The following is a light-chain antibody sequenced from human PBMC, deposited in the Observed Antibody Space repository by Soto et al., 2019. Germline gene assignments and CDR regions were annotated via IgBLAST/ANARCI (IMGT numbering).Light chain of an antibody. CDR3: TSYTTSSIPL. CDR2: DVG. J-gene: IGLJ3*02. Sequence: QSVLTQPASLSGSPGQSITISCTGTSADIGTYNYVSWYQQHPGKALKLIIYDVGSRPSGISDRFSGSKSGNSASLTISGLQAEDEADYYCTSYTTSSIPLFGGGTKVTVL. CDR1: SADIGTYNY. V-gene: IGLV2-14*03.